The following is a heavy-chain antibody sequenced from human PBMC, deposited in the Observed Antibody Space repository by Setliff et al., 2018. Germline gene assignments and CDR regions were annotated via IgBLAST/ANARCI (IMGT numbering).Heavy chain of an antibody. CDR2: IYTSGTT. D-gene: IGHD2-15*01. CDR3: ARGLNTESWTPLY. CDR1: GASISSYY. Sequence: SETLSLTCSVSGASISSYYWSWIRQPPGKGLEWIGYIYTSGTTKYNPSLKSRVTISIDTSKSQFSLNLSSVTAADTAVYYCARGLNTESWTPLYWSPGTRVTVSS. J-gene: IGHJ4*02. V-gene: IGHV4-4*08.